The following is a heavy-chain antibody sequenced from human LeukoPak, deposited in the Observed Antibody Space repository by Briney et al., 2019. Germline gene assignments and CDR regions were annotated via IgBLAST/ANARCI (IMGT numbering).Heavy chain of an antibody. D-gene: IGHD3-10*01. V-gene: IGHV4-59*02. Sequence: SETLSLTCTISGGSVSDYYWSWIRQSPGKGLEWIGYIYHTGSTNYNPSLKSRVTISVDTSKNQFSLKLSSVTAADTAVYYCARVGYFYYYYYMDVWGKGTTVTISS. CDR2: IYHTGST. CDR3: ARVGYFYYYYYMDV. CDR1: GGSVSDYY. J-gene: IGHJ6*03.